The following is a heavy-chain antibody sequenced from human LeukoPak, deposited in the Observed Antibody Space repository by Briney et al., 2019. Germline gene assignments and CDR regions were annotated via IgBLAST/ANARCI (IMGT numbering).Heavy chain of an antibody. CDR3: ASQRSYCGGDCYSIDY. Sequence: ASVKVSCKASGGTFSSYAISWVRQAPGQGLEWMGRIIPILGIANYAQKFQGRVTITADESTSAAYMELSSLRSEDTAVYYCASQRSYCGGDCYSIDYWGQGTLVTVSS. CDR2: IIPILGIA. J-gene: IGHJ4*02. D-gene: IGHD2-21*02. V-gene: IGHV1-69*04. CDR1: GGTFSSYA.